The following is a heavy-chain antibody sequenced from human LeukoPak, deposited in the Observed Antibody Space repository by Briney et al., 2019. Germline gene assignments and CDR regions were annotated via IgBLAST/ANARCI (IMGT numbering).Heavy chain of an antibody. Sequence: SETLSLTCSVSGVSISSYFWSWIRQPAGKGLEWLGRIYTSGSTNYNPSLKSRVTMSVDTSRNQFSLRLNSVTAADTAVYYCARGGSLSNAFDIWGQGTMVTVSS. D-gene: IGHD6-13*01. CDR2: IYTSGST. J-gene: IGHJ3*02. V-gene: IGHV4-4*07. CDR1: GVSISSYF. CDR3: ARGGSLSNAFDI.